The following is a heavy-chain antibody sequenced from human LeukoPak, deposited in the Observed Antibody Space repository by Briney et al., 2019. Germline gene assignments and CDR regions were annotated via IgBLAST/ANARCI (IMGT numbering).Heavy chain of an antibody. CDR3: VKDRYYDSSAYRAFDP. J-gene: IGHJ5*02. CDR2: ISGGGVST. CDR1: GFTFGNYA. V-gene: IGHV3-23*01. D-gene: IGHD3-22*01. Sequence: GGSLRLSCAASGFTFGNYAMNWVRQAPGKGLEWVSGISGGGVSTYYADSVKGRFTISRDNSKNTLYLQMNSLRAEDTALYYCVKDRYYDSSAYRAFDPWGQGTLVTVSS.